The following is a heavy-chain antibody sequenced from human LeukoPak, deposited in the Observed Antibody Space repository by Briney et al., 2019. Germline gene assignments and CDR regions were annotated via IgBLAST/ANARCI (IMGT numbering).Heavy chain of an antibody. CDR3: AREFPPLLWFGETNLWGAFDI. CDR1: GSTFSSYS. J-gene: IGHJ3*02. CDR2: ISSSSSTI. V-gene: IGHV3-48*01. Sequence: PGGSLRLSCAASGSTFSSYSMNWVRQAPGKGLEWVSYISSSSSTIYYADSVKGRFTISRDNAKNSLYLQMNSLRAEDTAVYYCAREFPPLLWFGETNLWGAFDIWGQGTMVTVSS. D-gene: IGHD3-10*01.